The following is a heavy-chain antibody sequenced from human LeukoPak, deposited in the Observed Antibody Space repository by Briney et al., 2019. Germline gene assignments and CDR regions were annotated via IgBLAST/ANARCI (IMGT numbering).Heavy chain of an antibody. V-gene: IGHV4-39*01. CDR3: ARHEEYSYGYRKKTGVVSAYFDY. CDR1: GGSISSSSYY. CDR2: IYYSGST. Sequence: PSETLSLTCTVSGGSISSSSYYWGWIRQPPGKGLEWIGSIYYSGSTYYNPSLKSRVTISVDTSKNQFSLKLSSVTAAGTAVYYCARHEEYSYGYRKKTGVVSAYFDYWGQGTLVTVSS. D-gene: IGHD5-18*01. J-gene: IGHJ4*02.